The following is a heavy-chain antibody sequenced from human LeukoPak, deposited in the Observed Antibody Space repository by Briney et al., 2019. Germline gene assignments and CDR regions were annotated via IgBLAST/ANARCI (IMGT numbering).Heavy chain of an antibody. Sequence: SETLSLTCTVSGGSISSGSYYWSWIRQPAGKGLEWIGRIYTSGSTNYNPSLKSRATISVDTSKNQFSLKLSSVTAADTAVYYCARDYGGGGGFDYWGQGTLVTVSS. CDR2: IYTSGST. CDR3: ARDYGGGGGFDY. D-gene: IGHD4-23*01. J-gene: IGHJ4*02. V-gene: IGHV4-61*02. CDR1: GGSISSGSYY.